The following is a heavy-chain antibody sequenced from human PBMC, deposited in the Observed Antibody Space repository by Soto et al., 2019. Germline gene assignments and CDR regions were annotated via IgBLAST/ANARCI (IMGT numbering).Heavy chain of an antibody. CDR3: ARGGVDYYDSSGYYFPPHYFDY. V-gene: IGHV4-39*07. D-gene: IGHD3-22*01. J-gene: IGHJ4*02. CDR1: GDSISNSRFY. CDR2: IYHTGSA. Sequence: KTSETLSLTCSVSGDSISNSRFYWAWIRQPPGEGLEWIGSIYHTGSAYYNPSLKSRVTISVDRSKNQFSLKLSSVTAADTAVYYCARGGVDYYDSSGYYFPPHYFDYWGQGTLVPVSS.